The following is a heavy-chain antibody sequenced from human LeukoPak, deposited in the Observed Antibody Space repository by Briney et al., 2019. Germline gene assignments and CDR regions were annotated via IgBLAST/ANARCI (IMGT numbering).Heavy chain of an antibody. V-gene: IGHV3-53*01. J-gene: IGHJ6*03. CDR3: ARDGYGNNYMDV. D-gene: IGHD1/OR15-1a*01. Sequence: PGGSLRLSCAASGFTVSSNFMSWVRQAPGKGLEWVSVIYSGGTTYYADSVKGRFTISRDNSKNTLYFQMNSLRAEDAAVYYCARDGYGNNYMDVWGKGTTVTVSS. CDR1: GFTVSSNF. CDR2: IYSGGTT.